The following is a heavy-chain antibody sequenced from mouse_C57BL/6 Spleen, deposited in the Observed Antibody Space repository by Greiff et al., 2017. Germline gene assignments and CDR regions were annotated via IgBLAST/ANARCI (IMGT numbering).Heavy chain of an antibody. CDR1: GFTFRDYG. V-gene: IGHV5-17*01. J-gene: IGHJ3*01. Sequence: DVKLQESGGGLVKPGGSLKLSCAASGFTFRDYGMHWVRKAPEKGLEWVAYISSGGSTIYYADTVKGRFTISRDNAKNTLFLQMTSLRYEDTAIYYCARPPPFAYWGQGTLVTVSA. CDR3: ARPPPFAY. CDR2: ISSGGSTI.